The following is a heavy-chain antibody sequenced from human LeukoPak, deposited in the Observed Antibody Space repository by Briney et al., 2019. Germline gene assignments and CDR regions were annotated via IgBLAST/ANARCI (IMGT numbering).Heavy chain of an antibody. CDR2: IYTSGST. Sequence: SETLSLTCTVSGGSISSYDWSWIRQPPGKGLEWIGDIYTSGSTNYDPSLKSRVTISVDTSKNQFSLKLSSVIAADTAVYYCARLTFPYYYGSGSSREYYFDYWGQGTLVTVSS. V-gene: IGHV4-4*09. CDR1: GGSISSYD. D-gene: IGHD3-10*01. CDR3: ARLTFPYYYGSGSSREYYFDY. J-gene: IGHJ4*02.